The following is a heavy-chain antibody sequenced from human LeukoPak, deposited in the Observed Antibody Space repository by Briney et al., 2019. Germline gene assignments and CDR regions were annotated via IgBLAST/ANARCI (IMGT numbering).Heavy chain of an antibody. CDR2: INPSGGST. D-gene: IGHD3-10*01. J-gene: IGHJ5*02. V-gene: IGHV1-46*01. CDR1: GYTFTSYY. Sequence: GASVKVSCKASGYTFTSYYMHWVRQAPGQGLEWMGIINPSGGSTSYAQKFQGRVTMTRDTSTSTVYMELSSLRSDDTAVYYCARVELLSGLGYYYGSGSYYNSNWFDPWGQGTLVTVSS. CDR3: ARVELLSGLGYYYGSGSYYNSNWFDP.